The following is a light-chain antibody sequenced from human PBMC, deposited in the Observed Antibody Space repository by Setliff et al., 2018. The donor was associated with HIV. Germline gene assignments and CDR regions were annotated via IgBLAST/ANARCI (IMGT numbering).Light chain of an antibody. J-gene: IGLJ1*01. V-gene: IGLV2-11*01. Sequence: QSALTQPRSVSGSPGQSVTISCTGTSSDVGGYNYVSWYQQHPGKAPKLMIYDVSKRPSGVPDRFSGSKSGNTASLIIYGLQAEDEADYNCCSYAGSYTFVFGTGTKVTVL. CDR1: SSDVGGYNY. CDR3: CSYAGSYTFV. CDR2: DVS.